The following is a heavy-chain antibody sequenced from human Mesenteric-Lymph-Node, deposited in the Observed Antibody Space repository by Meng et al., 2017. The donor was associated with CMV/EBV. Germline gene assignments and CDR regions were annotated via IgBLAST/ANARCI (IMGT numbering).Heavy chain of an antibody. J-gene: IGHJ6*02. CDR1: GYTFSGYY. Sequence: ASVKVSCKASGYTFSGYYLHWVRQAPGQGLEWMGWINVNSGGTTYAQKFQGRVTMTRNTSISTAYMELSSLRSEDTAVYYCARGLGEKTYYDFWSGYYYYGMDVWGQGTTVTVSS. D-gene: IGHD3-3*01. CDR3: ARGLGEKTYYDFWSGYYYYGMDV. V-gene: IGHV1-2*02. CDR2: INVNSGGT.